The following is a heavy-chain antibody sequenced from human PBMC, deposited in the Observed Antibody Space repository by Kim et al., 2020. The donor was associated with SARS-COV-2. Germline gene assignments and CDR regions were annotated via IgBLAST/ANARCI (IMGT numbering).Heavy chain of an antibody. CDR3: ARAGFLGRRTYSYSSRGRDWFDP. CDR1: GGSFSGYY. J-gene: IGHJ5*02. V-gene: IGHV4-34*01. D-gene: IGHD6-13*01. Sequence: SETLSLTCAVYGGSFSGYYWSWIRQPPGKGLEWIGEINHSGSTNYNPSLKSRVTISVDTSKNQFSLKLSSVTAADTAVYYCARAGFLGRRTYSYSSRGRDWFDPWGQGTLVTVSS. CDR2: INHSGST.